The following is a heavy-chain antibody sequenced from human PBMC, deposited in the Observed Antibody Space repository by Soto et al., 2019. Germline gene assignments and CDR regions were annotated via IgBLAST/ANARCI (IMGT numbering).Heavy chain of an antibody. CDR1: GFTFSSYW. J-gene: IGHJ4*02. CDR3: ALLSRSREFDY. CDR2: IKEDGSAK. Sequence: GGSLRLSCGASGFTFSSYWVNWVRQAPGRGLEWVANIKEDGSAKFYVDSVKGRFTISRDNAKNSLYLQMNTLRAEDTAVYYCALLSRSREFDYWGQGTLVTVSS. V-gene: IGHV3-7*01. D-gene: IGHD6-13*01.